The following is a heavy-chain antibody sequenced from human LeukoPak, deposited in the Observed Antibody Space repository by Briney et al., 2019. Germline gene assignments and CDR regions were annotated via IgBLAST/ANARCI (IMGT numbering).Heavy chain of an antibody. CDR3: AASIGVREVVLEFDT. D-gene: IGHD3-10*01. V-gene: IGHV1-2*02. Sequence: GASVKVSCKAPTNTFNNHYIHWVRQGPGQGLEWMGWINPSTGDTTFAQSFQGRVTLTADTSISTAHMDLTRLTSDDTAIYYCAASIGVREVVLEFDTWGQGTPVTVSS. CDR2: INPSTGDT. CDR1: TNTFNNHY. J-gene: IGHJ5*02.